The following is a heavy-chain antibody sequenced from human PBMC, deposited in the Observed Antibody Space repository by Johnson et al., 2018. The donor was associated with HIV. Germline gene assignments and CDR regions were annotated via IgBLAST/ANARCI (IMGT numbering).Heavy chain of an antibody. V-gene: IGHV3-11*04. J-gene: IGHJ3*02. CDR3: AKERYMGSTTLADAFDM. Sequence: QVQLVESGGGVVQPGRSLRLSCAASGFTFSDYYMSWIRQAAGKGLEWISYISSSGSTIYYADSVKGRFTISRDNAKNSLYLQMNSLRAEDTAVYYCAKERYMGSTTLADAFDMWGQGTMVTVSS. CDR2: ISSSGSTI. CDR1: GFTFSDYY. D-gene: IGHD1-26*01.